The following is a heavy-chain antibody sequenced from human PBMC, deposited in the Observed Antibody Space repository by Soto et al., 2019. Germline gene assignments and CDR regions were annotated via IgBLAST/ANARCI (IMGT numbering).Heavy chain of an antibody. J-gene: IGHJ4*02. D-gene: IGHD6-13*01. Sequence: QVQLQESGPGLVKPSGTLSLTCAVSGGSISSSNLWTWVRQPPGKGLEWIGEIYHGGSTNYNPSPNSRVTISVDKSKNQFSLRLSSVTAADTAVYYCARSPRSIAAGGIDYWGQGILVTVSS. CDR1: GGSISSSNL. CDR3: ARSPRSIAAGGIDY. V-gene: IGHV4-4*02. CDR2: IYHGGST.